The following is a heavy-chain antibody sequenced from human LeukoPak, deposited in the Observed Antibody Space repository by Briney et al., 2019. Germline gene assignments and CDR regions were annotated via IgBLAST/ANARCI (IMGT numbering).Heavy chain of an antibody. V-gene: IGHV3-13*01. D-gene: IGHD2-15*01. Sequence: GGSLRLSCASSGFTFSSYDTHWVRQATGKGLEWVSAIGTAGDTYYPGSVKGRFTISRENAKNYMYLQMNSLRAGDTAVYYCANERVGYGFDYWGQGTLVTVSS. CDR2: IGTAGDT. J-gene: IGHJ4*02. CDR3: ANERVGYGFDY. CDR1: GFTFSSYD.